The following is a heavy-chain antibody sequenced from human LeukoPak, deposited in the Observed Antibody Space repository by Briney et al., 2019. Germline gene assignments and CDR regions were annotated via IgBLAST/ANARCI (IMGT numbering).Heavy chain of an antibody. CDR2: ISRYTGNT. Sequence: ASVKVSCKASGYTFINYDMRWVRQAPGQGLEWMGWISRYTGNTDYALQLEGRVTMTTDTSTRQAYMELRSLRSDYTAVYYCARVSVTLFGAVIILNAFDVWGQGTMVTVSS. V-gene: IGHV1-18*01. CDR1: GYTFINYD. D-gene: IGHD3-3*01. CDR3: ARVSVTLFGAVIILNAFDV. J-gene: IGHJ3*01.